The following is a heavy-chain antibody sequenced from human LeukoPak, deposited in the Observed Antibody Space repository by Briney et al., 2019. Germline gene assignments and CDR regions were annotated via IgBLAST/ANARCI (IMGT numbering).Heavy chain of an antibody. CDR1: GGSVSSGSYY. J-gene: IGHJ4*02. Sequence: SETLSLTCTVSGGSVSSGSYYWSWIRQPPGKGLEWIGYIYYSGSTNYNPSLKSRVTISVDTSKNQFSLKLSSVTAADTAVYYCAGAPGAPGVDYWGQGTLVTGSP. CDR2: IYYSGST. D-gene: IGHD3-10*01. CDR3: AGAPGAPGVDY. V-gene: IGHV4-61*01.